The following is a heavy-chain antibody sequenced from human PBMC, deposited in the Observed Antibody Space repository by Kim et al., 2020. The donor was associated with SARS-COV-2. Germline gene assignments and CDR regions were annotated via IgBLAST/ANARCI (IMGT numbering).Heavy chain of an antibody. Sequence: SETLSLTCAVYGGSFSGYYWSWIRQPPGKGLEWIGEINHSGSTNYNPSLKSRVTISVDTSKNQFSLKLSSVTAANTAVYYCARGVSPKQARRIFGVAFDYWGQGTLVTVSS. CDR2: INHSGST. CDR3: ARGVSPKQARRIFGVAFDY. J-gene: IGHJ4*02. V-gene: IGHV4-34*01. D-gene: IGHD3-3*01. CDR1: GGSFSGYY.